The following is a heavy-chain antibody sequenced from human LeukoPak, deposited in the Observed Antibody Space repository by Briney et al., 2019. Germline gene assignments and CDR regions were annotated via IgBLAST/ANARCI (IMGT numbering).Heavy chain of an antibody. CDR1: GFTFSSYW. V-gene: IGHV3-74*01. D-gene: IGHD5-18*01. CDR3: ARARSYGTPYFDY. J-gene: IGHJ4*02. CDR2: INSDGSGT. Sequence: GGSLRLSCAASGFTFSSYWMHWVRQAPGKGLVWVSRINSDGSGTTYADSVKGRFTISRDNAKNTLYLQMYSLRAEDTAVYYCARARSYGTPYFDYWGQGTLVTVSS.